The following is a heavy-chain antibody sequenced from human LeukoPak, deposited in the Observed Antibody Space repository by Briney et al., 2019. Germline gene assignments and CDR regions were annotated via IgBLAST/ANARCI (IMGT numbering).Heavy chain of an antibody. CDR3: ARDKGELRQTTNDFDY. CDR1: GGTFSSYA. D-gene: IGHD1-26*01. CDR2: IIPIFGTA. J-gene: IGHJ4*02. V-gene: IGHV1-69*06. Sequence: SVKVSCKASGGTFSSYAISWVRQAPGQGLEWMGGIIPIFGTANYAQKFQGRVTITADKSTSTAYMELRSLRSDDTAVYYCARDKGELRQTTNDFDYWGQGTLVTVSS.